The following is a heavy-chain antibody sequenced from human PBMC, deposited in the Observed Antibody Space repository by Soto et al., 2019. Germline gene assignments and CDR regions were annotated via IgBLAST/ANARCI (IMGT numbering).Heavy chain of an antibody. CDR1: GFTFSTYT. J-gene: IGHJ4*02. CDR2: ISNNGINT. Sequence: QVQLVESGGGVVQPGRSLRLSCAASGFTFSTYTMYWVRQAPGKGLEWVAGISNNGINTHYADSVKGRFTISRDNSKNTLYVQMNSLGAEDTAVYYCAREWSISVAAPGYWGQGTLATVSS. V-gene: IGHV3-30-3*01. CDR3: AREWSISVAAPGY. D-gene: IGHD6-19*01.